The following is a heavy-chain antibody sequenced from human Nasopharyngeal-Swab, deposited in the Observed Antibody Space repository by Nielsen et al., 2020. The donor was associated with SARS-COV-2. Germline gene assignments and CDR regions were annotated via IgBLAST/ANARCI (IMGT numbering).Heavy chain of an antibody. CDR3: AKDGTIGYSHFDD. V-gene: IGHV3-23*01. Sequence: GGSLRLSCAASGFTFSNFAMSWVRQAPGKGLEGVSVIVGNGATTYYTASVKGRFTISRDNYRNTLYLQMNSLRADDTAVYYCAKDGTIGYSHFDDWGQGTLVTVSS. CDR2: IVGNGATT. CDR1: GFTFSNFA. J-gene: IGHJ4*02. D-gene: IGHD3-22*01.